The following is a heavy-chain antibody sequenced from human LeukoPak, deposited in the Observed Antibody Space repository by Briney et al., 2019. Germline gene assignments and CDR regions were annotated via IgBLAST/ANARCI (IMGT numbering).Heavy chain of an antibody. Sequence: GGSLRLSCAASGFTFSNAWMSWVRQAPGKGLEWVGRIKSKTDGGTTDYAAPVKGRFTISRDDSKNTLYLQMNSLKTEDTAVYYCTTGQFLEWLLGLDFGYWGQGTLVTVSS. J-gene: IGHJ4*02. CDR3: TTGQFLEWLLGLDFGY. CDR2: IKSKTDGGTT. D-gene: IGHD3-3*01. CDR1: GFTFSNAW. V-gene: IGHV3-15*01.